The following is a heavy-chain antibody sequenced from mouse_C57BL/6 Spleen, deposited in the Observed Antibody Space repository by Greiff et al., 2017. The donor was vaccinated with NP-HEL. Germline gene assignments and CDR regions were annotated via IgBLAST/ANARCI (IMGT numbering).Heavy chain of an antibody. Sequence: QVQLKESGPGILQSSQTLSLTCSFSGFSLSTSGMGVSWIRQPSGKGLEWLAHIYWDDDKRYNPSLKSRLTISKDTSRNQVFLKITSVDTADTATYYCARSFFTTVVATGYFDYWGQGTTLTVSS. V-gene: IGHV8-12*01. CDR1: GFSLSTSGMG. CDR2: IYWDDDK. J-gene: IGHJ2*01. CDR3: ARSFFTTVVATGYFDY. D-gene: IGHD1-1*01.